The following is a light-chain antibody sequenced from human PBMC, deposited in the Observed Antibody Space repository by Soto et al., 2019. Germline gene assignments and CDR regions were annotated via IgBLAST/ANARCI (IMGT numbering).Light chain of an antibody. Sequence: SSELTQPPSVSVSPGQTTVITCYGATLSNYYASWYQQKPGQSPVLVIYQDNKRPSGIPERFSGSNSENTATLTIGATQAMDEADYYCQSWHSSTPVVFGAGTKLTVL. V-gene: IGLV3-1*01. J-gene: IGLJ2*01. CDR3: QSWHSSTPVV. CDR2: QDN. CDR1: TLSNYY.